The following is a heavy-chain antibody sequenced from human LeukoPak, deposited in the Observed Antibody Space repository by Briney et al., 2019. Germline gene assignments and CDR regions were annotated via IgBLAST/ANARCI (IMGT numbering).Heavy chain of an antibody. D-gene: IGHD3-9*01. J-gene: IGHJ5*02. CDR3: ARRLTYYDILTGQQFDP. CDR2: IYYSGST. Sequence: SETLSLTCTVSGGSISSSSYYWGWIRQPPGKGLEWIGSIYYSGSTYYNPSLKSRDTISVDTSKNQFSLKLSSVTAADTAVYYCARRLTYYDILTGQQFDPWGQGTLVTVSS. CDR1: GGSISSSSYY. V-gene: IGHV4-39*01.